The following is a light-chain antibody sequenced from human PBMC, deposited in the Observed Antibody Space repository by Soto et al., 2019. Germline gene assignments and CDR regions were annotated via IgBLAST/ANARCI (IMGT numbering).Light chain of an antibody. CDR1: SSDFGGYNY. CDR2: EVS. Sequence: QSVLTQPASVSGSPGQSITISCTGTSSDFGGYNYVSWYQQHPGKAPKLIIYEVSNRPSGVSTRFSGSKSGNTASLTISGLQAEDEGDYYCSTYINSITFVIFGGGTKLTVL. CDR3: STYINSITFVI. V-gene: IGLV2-14*01. J-gene: IGLJ2*01.